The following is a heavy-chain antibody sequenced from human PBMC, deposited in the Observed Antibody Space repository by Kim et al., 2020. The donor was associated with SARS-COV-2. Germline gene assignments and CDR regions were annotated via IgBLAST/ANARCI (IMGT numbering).Heavy chain of an antibody. CDR3: ARVGRVISYYYYYGMDV. D-gene: IGHD3-16*01. CDR1: GFTFSSYS. J-gene: IGHJ6*02. CDR2: ISSSSSYI. V-gene: IGHV3-21*01. Sequence: GGSLRLSCAASGFTFSSYSMNWVRQAPGKGLEWVSSISSSSSYIYYADSVKGRFTISRDNAKNSLYMQMNSLRAEDTAVYYCARVGRVISYYYYYGMDVWGQETTVTVSS.